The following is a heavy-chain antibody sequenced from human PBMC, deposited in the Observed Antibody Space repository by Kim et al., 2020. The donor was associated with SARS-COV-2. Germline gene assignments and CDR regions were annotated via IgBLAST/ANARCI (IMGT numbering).Heavy chain of an antibody. V-gene: IGHV3-23*01. CDR1: GFTFSSYA. Sequence: GGSLRLSCAASGFTFSSYAMSWVRQAPGKGLEWVSVISGSGGSTSYADSVKGRFTISRDNYKNTLYLQMNSQRAENTAVYYCADPSLGYSYGLLPDYWGQGTLVTVSS. D-gene: IGHD5-18*01. CDR3: ADPSLGYSYGLLPDY. J-gene: IGHJ4*02. CDR2: ISGSGGST.